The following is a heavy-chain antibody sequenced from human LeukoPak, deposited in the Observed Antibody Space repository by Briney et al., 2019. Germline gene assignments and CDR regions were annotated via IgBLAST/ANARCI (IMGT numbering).Heavy chain of an antibody. J-gene: IGHJ4*02. CDR1: GFTFSSYA. CDR2: ISGSGGST. CDR3: AKEGIAVAGRRPYYFDY. Sequence: PGGSLRLSCAASGFTFSSYAMSWVRQAPGKGLEWVSAISGSGGSTYYADSVKGRFTISRDNSKNTLYLQMNSLRAEDTAVYYCAKEGIAVAGRRPYYFDYWGQGTLVTVSS. D-gene: IGHD6-19*01. V-gene: IGHV3-23*01.